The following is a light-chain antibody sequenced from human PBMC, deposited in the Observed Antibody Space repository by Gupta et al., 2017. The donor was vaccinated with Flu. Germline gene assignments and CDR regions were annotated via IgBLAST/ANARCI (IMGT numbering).Light chain of an antibody. V-gene: IGLV2-14*01. CDR3: SSYTSSSTVV. CDR1: SSDVGGYNY. J-gene: IGLJ2*01. CDR2: EVS. Sequence: QSALTQPASVSGSPGQSITISCTGPSSDVGGYNYVSWYQQHPGKAPKLMIYEVSNRPSGVSNRFSGSKSGNTASLTISGLQAEDEADYYCSSYTSSSTVVFGGVTKLTVL.